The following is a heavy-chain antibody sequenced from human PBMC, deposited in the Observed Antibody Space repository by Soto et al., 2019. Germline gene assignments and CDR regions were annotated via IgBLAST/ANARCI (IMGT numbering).Heavy chain of an antibody. Sequence: PSETLSLTCTVSGGSVSRGSYYWSWSRQPPGKGLEWIGYIYYSGSTNYNPSLKSRVTISVDTSKNQFSLKLSSVTAADTAVYYCARGSDGRDYWGQGTLVTVSS. V-gene: IGHV4-61*01. J-gene: IGHJ4*02. CDR1: GGSVSRGSYY. CDR3: ARGSDGRDY. CDR2: IYYSGST. D-gene: IGHD3-10*01.